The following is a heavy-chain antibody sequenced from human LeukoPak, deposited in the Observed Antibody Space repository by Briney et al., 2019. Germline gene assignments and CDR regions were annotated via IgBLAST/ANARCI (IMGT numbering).Heavy chain of an antibody. V-gene: IGHV3-21*01. CDR2: ISSSSSYI. CDR3: ARDRSAAGFPGFDP. Sequence: GGSLRLSCAASGFTFSSYSMNWVRQAPGKGLEWVSSISSSSSYIHYADSVKGRFTTSRDNAKNSLYLQMNSLRAEDTAVYYCARDRSAAGFPGFDPWGQGTLVTVSS. J-gene: IGHJ5*02. D-gene: IGHD6-13*01. CDR1: GFTFSSYS.